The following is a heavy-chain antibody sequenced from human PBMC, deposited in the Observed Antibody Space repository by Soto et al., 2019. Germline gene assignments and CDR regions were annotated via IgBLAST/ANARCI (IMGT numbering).Heavy chain of an antibody. CDR3: ASCSGNYKYYYYCYGMDV. J-gene: IGHJ6*02. CDR1: GYTFTSYA. D-gene: IGHD6-19*01. V-gene: IGHV1-3*01. CDR2: INAGNGNT. Sequence: GASVKVSCKASGYTFTSYAMHWVRQAPGQRLEWMGWINAGNGNTKYSQKFQGRVTITRDTSASTAYMELSSLRSEDTAVYYCASCSGNYKYYYYCYGMDVWGQGTTVTVSS.